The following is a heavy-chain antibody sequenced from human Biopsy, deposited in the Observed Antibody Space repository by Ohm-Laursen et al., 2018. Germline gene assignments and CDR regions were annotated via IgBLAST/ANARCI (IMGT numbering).Heavy chain of an antibody. D-gene: IGHD3-10*02. CDR1: GFAFSDYS. J-gene: IGHJ4*02. CDR3: AKDIYDRVSSGYYFDY. Sequence: SLRLSCTASGFAFSDYSMNWVRQAPGKGLEWVASISSTSNHIHYVDSVWGRFTISRDNAENSLYLEMNSLRVEDTAVYYCAKDIYDRVSSGYYFDYWGQGTLVSVSS. V-gene: IGHV3-21*01. CDR2: ISSTSNHI.